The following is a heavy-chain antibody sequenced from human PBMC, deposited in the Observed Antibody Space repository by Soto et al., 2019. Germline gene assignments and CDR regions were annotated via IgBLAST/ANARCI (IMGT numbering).Heavy chain of an antibody. CDR3: VKSRQSGDYPFVMDS. J-gene: IGHJ4*02. D-gene: IGHD4-17*01. V-gene: IGHV3-33*06. Sequence: QVQLVESGGGVVQPGTSLRLSCEASGFSFNTYGMHWVRQAPGKGLEWVAVVWYDGVNEFYAGSVKGRFTISRDNSKDTVFLQMDSRSPEDTAIYYCVKSRQSGDYPFVMDSWGRGTMVTVSS. CDR1: GFSFNTYG. CDR2: VWYDGVNE.